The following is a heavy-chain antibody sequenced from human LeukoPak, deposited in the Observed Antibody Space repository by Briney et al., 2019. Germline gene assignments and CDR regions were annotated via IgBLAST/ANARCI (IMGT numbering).Heavy chain of an antibody. J-gene: IGHJ4*02. CDR1: GGSFSGYY. CDR3: ARYQDIVVVPAVRYFDY. Sequence: PSETLSPTCAVYGGSFSGYYWSWIRQPPGKGLEWIGEINHSGSTNYNPSLKSRVTISVDTSKNQFSLKLSSVTAADTAVYYCARYQDIVVVPAVRYFDYWGQGTLVTVSS. D-gene: IGHD2-2*01. CDR2: INHSGST. V-gene: IGHV4-34*01.